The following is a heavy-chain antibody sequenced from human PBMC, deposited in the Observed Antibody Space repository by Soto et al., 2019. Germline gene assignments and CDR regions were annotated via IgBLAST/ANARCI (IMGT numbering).Heavy chain of an antibody. J-gene: IGHJ3*02. CDR1: GASLGGFH. CDR2: LIHGGST. V-gene: IGHV4-34*12. CDR3: ARSPLGHDYVRQTWREVGASFDI. Sequence: SETLSLTCAIYGASLGGFHWTWLRQAPGKGLEWIGELIHGGSTNYNPSLKSRVSFSLDTSKNQFSLHLMSVTAADTAVYYCARSPLGHDYVRQTWREVGASFDIWGRGTMVTVSS. D-gene: IGHD3-16*01.